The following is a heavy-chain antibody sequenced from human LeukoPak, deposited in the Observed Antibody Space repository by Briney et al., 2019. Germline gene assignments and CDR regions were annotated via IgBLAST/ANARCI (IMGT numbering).Heavy chain of an antibody. Sequence: ASVKVSCKASGYSFTGYYMYWVRQAPGQGLEWMGWIHPDTGRAVHAQKFQGRLTMTWDTSMSTAYVDLAFLTSEDTAVYYCARAIGLSARVAFGYWGQGTLVTVSS. V-gene: IGHV1-2*02. D-gene: IGHD6-6*01. CDR3: ARAIGLSARVAFGY. CDR2: IHPDTGRA. J-gene: IGHJ4*02. CDR1: GYSFTGYY.